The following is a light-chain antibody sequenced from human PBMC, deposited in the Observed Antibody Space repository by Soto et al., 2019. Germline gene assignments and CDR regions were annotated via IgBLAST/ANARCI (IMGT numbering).Light chain of an antibody. V-gene: IGKV1-5*03. CDR1: QSISSW. CDR2: KAS. CDR3: QQYKSYSLT. Sequence: DIQMTQSPSTLSASVGDRVTITCRASQSISSWLAWYQQKPGKAPKLLIYKASSLESGVPSRFSGSGSGTELTLAISSLQADDFATYYFQQYKSYSLTFGGGTKVDI. J-gene: IGKJ4*01.